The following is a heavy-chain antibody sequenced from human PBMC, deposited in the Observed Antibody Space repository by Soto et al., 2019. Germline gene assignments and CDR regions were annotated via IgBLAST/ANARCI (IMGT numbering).Heavy chain of an antibody. CDR3: ARWKFSRDRYNFFYYGMDV. J-gene: IGHJ6*02. V-gene: IGHV1-69*13. CDR1: GGTFSSYS. D-gene: IGHD5-12*01. Sequence: SVKVSCNASGGTFSSYSMSWVRQAPGQGLEWMGGIIPIFGTANYAQKFQGRVTITADESTSTAYMELSSLRSEDTAVYYCARWKFSRDRYNFFYYGMDVWGQGTTVTVSS. CDR2: IIPIFGTA.